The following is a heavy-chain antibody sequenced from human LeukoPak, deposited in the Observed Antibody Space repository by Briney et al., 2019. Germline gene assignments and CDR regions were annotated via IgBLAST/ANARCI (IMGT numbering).Heavy chain of an antibody. CDR1: GYIFINYD. D-gene: IGHD4-11*01. V-gene: IGHV1-8*01. CDR2: MNPNRGNT. Sequence: ASVKVSRQASGYIFINYDFNGVRPPAAQGLEWVGYMNPNRGNTGYAQNFQGRLTITRNTYINTPYMELSSLRAEDTAVYYCARGKDCSNYGVDYWGQGTLVTVSS. CDR3: ARGKDCSNYGVDY. J-gene: IGHJ4*02.